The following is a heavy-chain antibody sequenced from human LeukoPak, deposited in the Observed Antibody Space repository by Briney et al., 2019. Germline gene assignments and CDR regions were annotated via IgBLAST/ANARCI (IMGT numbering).Heavy chain of an antibody. CDR3: ARGSRDAFDI. Sequence: SETLSLTCAVYGVSFSGYYWSWIRQPPGKGLEWIGEINHSGSTNYNPSLKSRVTISVDTSKNQFSLKLSSVTDADTAVYYCARGSRDAFDIWGQGTMVTVCS. J-gene: IGHJ3*02. V-gene: IGHV4-34*01. CDR1: GVSFSGYY. CDR2: INHSGST.